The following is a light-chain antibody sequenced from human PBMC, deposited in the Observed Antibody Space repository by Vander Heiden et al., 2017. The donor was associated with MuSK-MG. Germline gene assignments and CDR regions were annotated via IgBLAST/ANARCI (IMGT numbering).Light chain of an antibody. Sequence: AIQLTQSPSSLSASVGDRVTITCRASQGISSALAWYQQKPGKAPKLLIYDASSLESGVPSRFSGSGSGTDFTLTISSLQPEDFATYYCLQVNSYPHTFGHGTKVDIK. CDR3: LQVNSYPHT. V-gene: IGKV1-13*02. CDR2: DAS. CDR1: QGISSA. J-gene: IGKJ3*01.